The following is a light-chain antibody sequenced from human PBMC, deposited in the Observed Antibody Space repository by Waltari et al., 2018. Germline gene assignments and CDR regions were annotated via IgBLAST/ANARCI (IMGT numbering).Light chain of an antibody. CDR3: LLYHKDAQLWV. V-gene: IGLV7-43*01. CDR2: STN. J-gene: IGLJ3*02. CDR1: TGAVTSGYF. Sequence: QTVVTQEPSLTVSPGGTVTPPCASSTGAVTSGYFPIWFQQKPGQAPRPLIYSTNNKHSWTPARFSGSLLGDKAALTLSGVQPEDEAEYYCLLYHKDAQLWVFGGGTKVTVL.